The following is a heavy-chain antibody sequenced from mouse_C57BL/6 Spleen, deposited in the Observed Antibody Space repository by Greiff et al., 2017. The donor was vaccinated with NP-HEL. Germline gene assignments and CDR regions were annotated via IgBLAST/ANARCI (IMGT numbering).Heavy chain of an antibody. D-gene: IGHD2-3*01. V-gene: IGHV1-26*01. CDR3: ARWNDGYSYDY. J-gene: IGHJ2*01. CDR2: INPNNGGT. CDR1: GYTFTDYY. Sequence: EVQLQQSGPELVKPGASVKISCKASGYTFTDYYMNWVKQSHGKSLEWIGDINPNNGGTSYNQKFKGKATLTVDKSSSTAYMELRSLTSEDSAVYYCARWNDGYSYDYWGQGTTLTVSS.